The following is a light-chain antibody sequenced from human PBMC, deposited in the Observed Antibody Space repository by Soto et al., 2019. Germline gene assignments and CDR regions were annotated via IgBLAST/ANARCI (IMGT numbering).Light chain of an antibody. CDR3: CSYAGSPRDD. CDR1: SSDVGGYNY. CDR2: DVS. V-gene: IGLV2-11*01. Sequence: QSALTQPRSVSGSPGQSVTISCTGTSSDVGGYNYVSWYQQHPGKAPKVMIYDVSERPSGVPDRFSGSKSGNTASLTISGLQAEDEADYYCCSYAGSPRDDFGTGTKVTVL. J-gene: IGLJ1*01.